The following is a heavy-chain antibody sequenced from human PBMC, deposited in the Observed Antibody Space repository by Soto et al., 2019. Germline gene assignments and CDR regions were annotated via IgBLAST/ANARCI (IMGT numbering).Heavy chain of an antibody. D-gene: IGHD6-25*01. V-gene: IGHV4-59*01. CDR2: VSSNGST. CDR3: ARGGGGPYHNHEFDF. J-gene: IGHJ4*02. CDR1: GASITQYY. Sequence: HVQLQESGPGLVKPSETLSLTCTVSGASITQYYWNWIRQSPGKGLEWIVSVSSNGSTVYNPSLTSRVAVSLETSKNQFSPTLHSVTAADKAVYHCARGGGGPYHNHEFDFWGQGTLVTVSS.